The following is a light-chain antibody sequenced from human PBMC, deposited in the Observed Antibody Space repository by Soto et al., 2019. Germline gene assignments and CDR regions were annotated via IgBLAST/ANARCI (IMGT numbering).Light chain of an antibody. Sequence: QLVLTQPPSVSGAPGQRVTISCTGSSSNIGAGYDVHWYQQLPGTAPKLLIYGNSNRPSGVPDRFSGSKSGTSASLAITGLQAEDEADDYCQSYDSSLSGPVFGGGTKLTVL. V-gene: IGLV1-40*01. CDR2: GNS. CDR3: QSYDSSLSGPV. CDR1: SSNIGAGYD. J-gene: IGLJ3*02.